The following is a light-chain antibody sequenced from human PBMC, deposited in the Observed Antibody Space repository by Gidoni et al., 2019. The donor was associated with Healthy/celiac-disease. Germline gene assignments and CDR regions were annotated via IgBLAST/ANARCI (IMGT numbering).Light chain of an antibody. Sequence: YELTPPPSVSVSPGQTASITCSGDKLGDKYACWYQQKPCQSPVLVIYQDSKRPSGIPERFSGSNSGNTATLTISGTQAMDEADYYCQAWDSSTAVFGGGTKLTVL. CDR1: KLGDKY. CDR3: QAWDSSTAV. V-gene: IGLV3-1*01. CDR2: QDS. J-gene: IGLJ2*01.